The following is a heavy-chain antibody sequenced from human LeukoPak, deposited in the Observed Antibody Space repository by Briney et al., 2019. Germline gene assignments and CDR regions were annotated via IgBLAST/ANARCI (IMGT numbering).Heavy chain of an antibody. CDR1: GYTLTELS. CDR2: FDPEDGET. Sequence: GASVKVSCKVSGYTLTELSMHWVRQAPGKGLEWMGGFDPEDGETIYAQKFQGRVTMTEDTSTSTVYMELSSLRSEDTAVYYCARIVGATKGFDYWGQGTLVTVSS. V-gene: IGHV1-24*01. CDR3: ARIVGATKGFDY. J-gene: IGHJ4*02. D-gene: IGHD1-26*01.